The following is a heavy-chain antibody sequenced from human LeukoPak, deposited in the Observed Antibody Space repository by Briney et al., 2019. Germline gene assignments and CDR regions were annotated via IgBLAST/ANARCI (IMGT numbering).Heavy chain of an antibody. CDR1: GFTFSSYS. Sequence: GGSLRLSCAASGFTFSSYSMNWVRQAPGKGLEWVSSISSSSSYIYYADSVKGRFTISRDNAKNSLYLQMNSLRAEDTALYYCARGSGYSYGSPFDYWGQGTLVTVSS. CDR2: ISSSSSYI. CDR3: ARGSGYSYGSPFDY. J-gene: IGHJ4*02. D-gene: IGHD5-18*01. V-gene: IGHV3-21*04.